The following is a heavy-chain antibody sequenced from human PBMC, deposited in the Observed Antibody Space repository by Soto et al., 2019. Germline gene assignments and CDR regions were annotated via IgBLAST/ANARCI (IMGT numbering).Heavy chain of an antibody. CDR2: MSYGGVNK. CDR3: AREEFEDGRGHFDY. V-gene: IGHV3-30-3*01. D-gene: IGHD3-22*01. CDR1: GFTFSTSV. J-gene: IGHJ4*02. Sequence: QVQLVESGGGVVQPGGSLRLSCAASGFTFSTSVMHWVRLAPGKGLEWMAIMSYGGVNKYYADSVKGRLTISRDISESTLYLQMISLRTEDTAVYYCAREEFEDGRGHFDYWGQGTLVSVSS.